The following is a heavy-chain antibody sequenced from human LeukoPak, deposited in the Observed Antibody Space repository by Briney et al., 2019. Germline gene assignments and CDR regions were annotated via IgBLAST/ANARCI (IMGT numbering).Heavy chain of an antibody. CDR2: IGTAGDT. CDR1: GFTFSSYD. Sequence: GGSLRLSCAASGFTFSSYDMHWVRQAPGKGLEWVSAIGTAGDTYYPGSVRGRFTISRENAKNSLYLQMNSLRAGDTAVYYCARSSGWSRYFDLWGRGTLVTVSS. J-gene: IGHJ2*01. D-gene: IGHD6-19*01. CDR3: ARSSGWSRYFDL. V-gene: IGHV3-13*01.